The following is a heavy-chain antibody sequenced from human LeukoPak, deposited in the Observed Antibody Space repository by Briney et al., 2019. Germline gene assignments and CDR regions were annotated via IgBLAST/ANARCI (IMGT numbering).Heavy chain of an antibody. CDR3: ARDPNGDYIGAFDM. Sequence: PGGSLRLSCTASGFPFSNYWMHWVRQGPGKGLEWVSRVYTDGSSTTYADSVKGRFTISRDNSKYTLFLQMNSLRAEDTAVYYCARDPNGDYIGAFDMWGPGTMVTVSS. CDR2: VYTDGSST. CDR1: GFPFSNYW. J-gene: IGHJ3*02. V-gene: IGHV3-74*01. D-gene: IGHD4-17*01.